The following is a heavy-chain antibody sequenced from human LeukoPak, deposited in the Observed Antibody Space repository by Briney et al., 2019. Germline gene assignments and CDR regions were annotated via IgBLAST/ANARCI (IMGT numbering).Heavy chain of an antibody. D-gene: IGHD3-16*01. V-gene: IGHV3-48*01. CDR1: GFTFSSYS. CDR3: AREGGVNHFDY. CDR2: ISSSSSTI. Sequence: GGSLRLSCAASGFTFSSYSMNWVRQAPGKGLEWVSYISSSSSTIYYADSEKGRFTISRDNAKNSLYLQMNSLRAEDTAVYYCAREGGVNHFDYWGQGTLVTVSS. J-gene: IGHJ4*02.